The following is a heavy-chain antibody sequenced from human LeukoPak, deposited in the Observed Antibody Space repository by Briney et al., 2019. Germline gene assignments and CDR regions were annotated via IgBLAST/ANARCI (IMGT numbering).Heavy chain of an antibody. J-gene: IGHJ4*02. CDR2: ISSSGSTI. Sequence: KPGGSLRLSCAASGFTFSDYYMSWIRQAPGKGLEWVSYISSSGSTIYYADSVKGRFTISRDNAKNSLYLQMNSLRAEDTAVYYCAREPTRSDHDFFDYWGQGTLVTVSS. CDR3: AREPTRSDHDFFDY. V-gene: IGHV3-11*04. CDR1: GFTFSDYY. D-gene: IGHD1-1*01.